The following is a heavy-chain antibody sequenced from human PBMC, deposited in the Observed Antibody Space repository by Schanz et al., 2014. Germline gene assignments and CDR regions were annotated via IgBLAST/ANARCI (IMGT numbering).Heavy chain of an antibody. CDR2: INPNSGAT. CDR1: GYTFTGYH. V-gene: IGHV1-2*02. CDR3: VRELSGGTFDY. D-gene: IGHD1-1*01. J-gene: IGHJ4*02. Sequence: QVQLVQSGAEVKKPGASVKVSCKASGYTFTGYHMHWVRQAPGQGLEWLGWINPNSGATSSAQKFQGRVTMTRDTSSTTAYMELNSLRSDDTAVYYCVRELSGGTFDYWGQGALVTVSS.